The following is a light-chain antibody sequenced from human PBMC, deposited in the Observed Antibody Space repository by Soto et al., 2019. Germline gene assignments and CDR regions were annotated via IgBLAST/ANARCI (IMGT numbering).Light chain of an antibody. Sequence: DIQMTQSPSSVSASVGDRVTITCRASQGISSWLAWYQQKPGKAPELLIYAASSLQSGVPSRFSGSGSGTDFTLSVSSLEPEDFAVYYCQHYRTSFGGGTKVEIK. J-gene: IGKJ4*01. CDR2: AAS. CDR3: QHYRTS. V-gene: IGKV1-12*01. CDR1: QGISSW.